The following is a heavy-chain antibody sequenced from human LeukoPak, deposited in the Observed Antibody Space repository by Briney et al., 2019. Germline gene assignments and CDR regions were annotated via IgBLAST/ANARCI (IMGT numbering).Heavy chain of an antibody. V-gene: IGHV1-18*01. CDR3: ARDFPDEYYYDSEGFDP. D-gene: IGHD3-22*01. CDR2: ISAYNGNT. J-gene: IGHJ5*02. CDR1: GYTFTSYG. Sequence: ASVKVSCKASGYTFTSYGISWVRQAPGQGLEWMGWISAYNGNTNYAQKLQGRVTMTTDTSTSTAYMELRSLRSDDTAVYYCARDFPDEYYYDSEGFDPWGQGTLVTVSS.